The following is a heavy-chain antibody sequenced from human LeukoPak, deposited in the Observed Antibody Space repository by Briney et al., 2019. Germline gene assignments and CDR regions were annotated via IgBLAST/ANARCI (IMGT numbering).Heavy chain of an antibody. Sequence: SETLSLTCTVSGGSISSYYWSWIRQPAGKGLEWIGRIYTSGSTNYNPSLKSRVTISVDTSKNQFSLKLSSVTAADTAVYYCARLTAMVTSFDYWGQGTLVTVSS. J-gene: IGHJ4*02. V-gene: IGHV4-4*07. CDR2: IYTSGST. D-gene: IGHD5-18*01. CDR1: GGSISSYY. CDR3: ARLTAMVTSFDY.